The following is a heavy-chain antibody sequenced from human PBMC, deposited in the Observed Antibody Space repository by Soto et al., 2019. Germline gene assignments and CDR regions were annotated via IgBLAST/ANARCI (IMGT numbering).Heavy chain of an antibody. J-gene: IGHJ4*02. D-gene: IGHD3-10*01. CDR2: IYSGGST. CDR3: ARGPGGFGDFSLDY. Sequence: QVQLQESGPGLVKTSETLSLSCGVSGGPISQYYWSWIRQPAGKGLEWIGRIYSGGSTNYNPSLESRVTMSVDTSKNKSSLQLSSVTAADTAVYYCARGPGGFGDFSLDYWGQGTLVTVSS. CDR1: GGPISQYY. V-gene: IGHV4-4*07.